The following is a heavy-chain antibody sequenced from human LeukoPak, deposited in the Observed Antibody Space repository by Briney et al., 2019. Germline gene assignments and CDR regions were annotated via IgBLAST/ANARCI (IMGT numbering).Heavy chain of an antibody. V-gene: IGHV1-18*01. D-gene: IGHD3-22*01. CDR1: GYTFTSYG. CDR3: ARELDGKGYYYDSSGPS. Sequence: ASVKVSCKASGYTFTSYGISWVRQAPGQGLERMGWISAYNGNTNYAQKLQGRVTMTTDTSTSTAYMELRSLRSDDTAVYYCARELDGKGYYYDSSGPSWGQGTLVTVSS. J-gene: IGHJ5*02. CDR2: ISAYNGNT.